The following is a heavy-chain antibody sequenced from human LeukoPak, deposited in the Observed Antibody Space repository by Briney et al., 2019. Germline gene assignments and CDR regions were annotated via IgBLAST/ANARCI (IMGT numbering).Heavy chain of an antibody. CDR3: AKTSRAYSNYDSPFDY. CDR2: IRRGGGTT. D-gene: IGHD5-12*01. V-gene: IGHV3-23*01. Sequence: GGSLRLSCAASGFTFSSYVMSWVRQPPGKGLEWVSAIRRGGGTTYYADSVKGRFTISRDNSKNTLYLQMTSLRAEDTAVYYCAKTSRAYSNYDSPFDYWGQGTLVTVSS. CDR1: GFTFSSYV. J-gene: IGHJ4*02.